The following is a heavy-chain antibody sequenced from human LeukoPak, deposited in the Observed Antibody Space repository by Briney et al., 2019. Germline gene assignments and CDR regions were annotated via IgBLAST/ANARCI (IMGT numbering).Heavy chain of an antibody. CDR2: INHSGST. V-gene: IGHV4-34*01. CDR3: ARGRSYVVVPAASPAFDI. J-gene: IGHJ3*02. D-gene: IGHD2-2*01. Sequence: PSETLSLTCAVYGGSFSGYYWSWIRQPPGKGLEWIGEINHSGSTNYNPSLTSRVTISVDTSKNQFSLKLSSVTAADTAVYYCARGRSYVVVPAASPAFDIWGQGTMVTVSS. CDR1: GGSFSGYY.